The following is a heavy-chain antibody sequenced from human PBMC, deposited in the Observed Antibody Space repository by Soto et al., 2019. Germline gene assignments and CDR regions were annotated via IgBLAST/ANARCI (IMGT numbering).Heavy chain of an antibody. D-gene: IGHD6-13*01. Sequence: QVQLVESGGGVVQPGRSLTLSCAASGFTFSTYAMHWVRQVPGKGLGWVAVMSYDGSNKYYADSVKGRFTISRDNSKNTLYQQMNSLRAEDTDVYYCARDASRWFWGYFDYCGQGTLVTVGS. V-gene: IGHV3-30-3*01. CDR3: ARDASRWFWGYFDY. CDR2: MSYDGSNK. CDR1: GFTFSTYA. J-gene: IGHJ4*02.